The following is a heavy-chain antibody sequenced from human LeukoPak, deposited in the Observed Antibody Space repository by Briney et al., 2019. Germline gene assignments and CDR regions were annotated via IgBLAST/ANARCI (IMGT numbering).Heavy chain of an antibody. CDR2: IIPIFGTA. V-gene: IGHV1-69*06. Sequence: GASVKVSCKASGGTFSSYAISWVRQAPGQGLEWMVGIIPIFGTANYAQKFQGRVTITADKSTSTAYMELSSLRSEDTAVYYCARDDILTGYYSFDYWGQGTLVTVSS. CDR3: ARDDILTGYYSFDY. D-gene: IGHD3-9*01. J-gene: IGHJ4*02. CDR1: GGTFSSYA.